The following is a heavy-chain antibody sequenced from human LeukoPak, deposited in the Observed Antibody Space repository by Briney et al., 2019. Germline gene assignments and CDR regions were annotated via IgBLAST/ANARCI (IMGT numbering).Heavy chain of an antibody. J-gene: IGHJ4*02. V-gene: IGHV4-38-2*01. Sequence: KSSETLSLTCGVSGFSISSGYHWGWIRQPPGKGLEWIGSICHTGSTYYNPSLKSRVTISVDTSKNQFSLRLSSVTAADTAVYYCARYSSSWYTLGFWGQGTLVTVSS. CDR1: GFSISSGYH. D-gene: IGHD6-13*01. CDR2: ICHTGST. CDR3: ARYSSSWYTLGF.